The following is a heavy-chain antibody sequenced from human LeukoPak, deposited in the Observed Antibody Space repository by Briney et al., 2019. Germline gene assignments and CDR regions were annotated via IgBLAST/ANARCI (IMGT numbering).Heavy chain of an antibody. CDR2: IYHSGST. J-gene: IGHJ4*02. V-gene: IGHV4-30-2*01. Sequence: SRTLSLTCAVSGDSISSGTYSWTWIRQPPGKGLERIGYIYHSGSTYYNPSLKSRVTISVDTSKNQFSLKLSSVTAADTAVYYCAREVRGTHFVDYWGQGTLVTVSS. CDR3: AREVRGTHFVDY. D-gene: IGHD1-26*01. CDR1: GDSISSGTYS.